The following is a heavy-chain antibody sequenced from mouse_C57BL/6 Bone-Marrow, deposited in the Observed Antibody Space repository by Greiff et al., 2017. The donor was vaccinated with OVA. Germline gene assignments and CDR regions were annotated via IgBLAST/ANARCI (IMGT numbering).Heavy chain of an antibody. J-gene: IGHJ1*03. CDR3: ARGAYYSNYRYFDV. CDR1: GYTFTTYP. Sequence: VKLVESGAELVKPGASVKMSCKASGYTFTTYPIEWMKQNHGKSLEWIGNFHPYNDDTKYNEKFKGKATLTVEKSSSTVYLELSRLTSDDSAVYYCARGAYYSNYRYFDVWGTGTTVTVSS. CDR2: FHPYNDDT. V-gene: IGHV1-47*01. D-gene: IGHD2-5*01.